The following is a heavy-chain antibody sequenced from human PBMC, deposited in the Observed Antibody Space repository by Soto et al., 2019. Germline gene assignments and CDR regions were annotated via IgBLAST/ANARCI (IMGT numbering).Heavy chain of an antibody. Sequence: QVQLVQSGAEVKKPGSSVKVSCKASGGTFSSYAISWVRQAPGQGLEWMGGIIPIFGTANYAQKFQGRVTITADESTSTAYMELSSLRSEDTAVYYCARDKDIVVVVAATSDYYGMDVWGQGTTVTVS. CDR2: IIPIFGTA. J-gene: IGHJ6*02. CDR1: GGTFSSYA. V-gene: IGHV1-69*01. CDR3: ARDKDIVVVVAATSDYYGMDV. D-gene: IGHD2-15*01.